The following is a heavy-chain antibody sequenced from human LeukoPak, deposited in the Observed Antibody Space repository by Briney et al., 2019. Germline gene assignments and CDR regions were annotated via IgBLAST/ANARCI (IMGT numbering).Heavy chain of an antibody. D-gene: IGHD3-22*01. CDR2: ISAYNGNT. CDR3: ARGGTYYYDSSGYYEALDY. V-gene: IGHV1-18*01. CDR1: GYTLTSYG. Sequence: ASVKVSCKASGYTLTSYGISWVRQAPGQGLEWMGWISAYNGNTNYAQKLQGRVTMPTDTPTSTAYMELRSLRSDDTAVYYCARGGTYYYDSSGYYEALDYWGQGTLVTVSS. J-gene: IGHJ4*02.